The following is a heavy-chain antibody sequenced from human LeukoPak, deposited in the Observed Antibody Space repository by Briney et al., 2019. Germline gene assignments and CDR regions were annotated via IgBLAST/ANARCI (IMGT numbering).Heavy chain of an antibody. Sequence: ASVKVSCEASGYTFTNYYLHWVRQAPGQGLEWMGVINPGGGSTSYAQKFQGRVTMTRDTSTSTVYMELSSLRSEDTAVYYCARKYDGYSFFDYWGQGTLVTVSS. V-gene: IGHV1-46*01. CDR3: ARKYDGYSFFDY. D-gene: IGHD5-24*01. CDR1: GYTFTNYY. CDR2: INPGGGST. J-gene: IGHJ4*02.